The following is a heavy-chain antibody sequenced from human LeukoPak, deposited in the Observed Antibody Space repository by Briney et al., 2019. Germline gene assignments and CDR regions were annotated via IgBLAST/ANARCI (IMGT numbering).Heavy chain of an antibody. CDR1: GYSISSGYY. CDR3: AIKQQLVLPV. V-gene: IGHV4-38-2*02. J-gene: IGHJ4*02. D-gene: IGHD6-13*01. CDR2: IYHSGST. Sequence: PSETLSLTCTVSGYSISSGYYWGWIRQPPGKGLEWIGSIYHSGSTYYNPSLKSRVTISVDTSKNQFSLKLSSVTAADTAVYYRAIKQQLVLPVWGQGTLVTVSS.